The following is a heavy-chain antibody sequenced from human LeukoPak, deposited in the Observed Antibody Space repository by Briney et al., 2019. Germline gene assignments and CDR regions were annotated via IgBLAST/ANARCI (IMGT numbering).Heavy chain of an antibody. Sequence: PSETLSLACTVSGGSISSYYWSWIRQPPGKGLGWIGYIYYSGSTNYNPSLKSRVTISVDTSKNQFSLKLSSVTAADTAVYYCARAPYCSSTSCYDGPYYFDYWGQGTLVTVSS. J-gene: IGHJ4*02. CDR1: GGSISSYY. CDR2: IYYSGST. D-gene: IGHD2-2*01. CDR3: ARAPYCSSTSCYDGPYYFDY. V-gene: IGHV4-59*01.